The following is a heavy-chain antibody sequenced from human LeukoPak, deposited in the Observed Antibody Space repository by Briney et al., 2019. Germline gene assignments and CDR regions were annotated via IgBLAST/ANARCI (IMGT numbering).Heavy chain of an antibody. V-gene: IGHV1-46*03. J-gene: IGHJ3*02. CDR2: INPSGGST. Sequence: ASVTVSCKSSGYSLTIYYMHWVRQAPGQGLEWVAIINPSGGSTRYAQKFQDRVTVTRDTSTSTVYMELSSLRSEDTAVYFCTRTDYDYVWGSYRYSGHAFDIWGQGTMVTVSS. CDR1: GYSLTIYY. CDR3: TRTDYDYVWGSYRYSGHAFDI. D-gene: IGHD3-16*02.